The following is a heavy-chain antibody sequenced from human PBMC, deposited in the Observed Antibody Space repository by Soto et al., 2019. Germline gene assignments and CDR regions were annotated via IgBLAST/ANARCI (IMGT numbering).Heavy chain of an antibody. CDR1: GYTLTELS. CDR2: FDPEEGET. J-gene: IGHJ6*03. V-gene: IGHV1-24*01. CDR3: ATSDRYYMDV. Sequence: ASVKVSCKVSGYTLTELSMHWVRQAPGKGLEWMGGFDPEEGETIYAQKLQGRVTMTEDTSTDTAYMELSSLRFEYTAVYYCATSDRYYMDVWGKGTTVTVSS.